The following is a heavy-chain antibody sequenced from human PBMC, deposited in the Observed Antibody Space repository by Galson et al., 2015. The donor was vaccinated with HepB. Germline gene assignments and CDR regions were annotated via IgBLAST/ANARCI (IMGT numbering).Heavy chain of an antibody. CDR1: GGTFGRHT. CDR3: ARRYDTSGYYPY. J-gene: IGHJ4*02. Sequence: SVKVSCKASGGTFGRHTISWLRQAPGQGLEWMGGIISIFGSGNYAQKFRGRVTITADESKSTTYMELSSLRSEDTAVYYCARRYDTSGYYPYWGQGTLVTVSS. D-gene: IGHD3-22*01. V-gene: IGHV1-69*13. CDR2: IISIFGSG.